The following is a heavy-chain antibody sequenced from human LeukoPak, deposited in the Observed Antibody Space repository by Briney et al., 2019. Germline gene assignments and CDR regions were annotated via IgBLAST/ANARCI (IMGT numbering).Heavy chain of an antibody. Sequence: ASVKVSRKAAGGTFTSYAINRVRQATGHGLEWMGWTNHNSGNTGYAQKSQGRVTITRNTSISTAYMELSSLRSEDTAVYYCARGPKWRLNDYWGQGTLVTVSS. CDR2: TNHNSGNT. V-gene: IGHV1-8*03. J-gene: IGHJ4*02. CDR1: GGTFTSYA. D-gene: IGHD6-25*01. CDR3: ARGPKWRLNDY.